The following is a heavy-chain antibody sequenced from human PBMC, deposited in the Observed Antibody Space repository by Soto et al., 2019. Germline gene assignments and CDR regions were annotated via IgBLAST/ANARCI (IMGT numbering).Heavy chain of an antibody. J-gene: IGHJ4*02. V-gene: IGHV3-23*01. D-gene: IGHD6-13*01. Sequence: GGPLRLSCGASGFSFSNDAMNWGPQAPGKGLEWVSAISAGGSNTNYADSVKGRFTISSDNSKNALYLQMNGLRADATAVYYCEKEYSTSFDYWGQGTPVTVHS. CDR2: ISAGGSNT. CDR1: GFSFSNDA. CDR3: EKEYSTSFDY.